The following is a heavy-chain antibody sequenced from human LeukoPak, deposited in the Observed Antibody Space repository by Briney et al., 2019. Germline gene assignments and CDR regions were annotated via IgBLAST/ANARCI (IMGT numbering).Heavy chain of an antibody. J-gene: IGHJ3*02. CDR3: ARGKSTYYYDSSGYYRSRPDALDI. V-gene: IGHV4-59*11. D-gene: IGHD3-22*01. Sequence: PSETLSLTCTVSGGSISSHYWSWIRQPPGKGLEWIGYIYYSGSTNYNPSLKSRVTISVDTSKNQFSLKLSSVTAADTAVYYCARGKSTYYYDSSGYYRSRPDALDIWGQGTMVTVSS. CDR1: GGSISSHY. CDR2: IYYSGST.